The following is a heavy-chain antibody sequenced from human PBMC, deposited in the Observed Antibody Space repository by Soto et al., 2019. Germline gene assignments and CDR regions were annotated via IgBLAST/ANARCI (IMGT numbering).Heavy chain of an antibody. CDR3: AKGRGTGATRLGAFDI. V-gene: IGHV3-23*01. CDR2: ISDNGGTT. J-gene: IGHJ3*02. CDR1: GFTFRTYA. Sequence: EVQLLESGGGLVQPGGSLRLSCAASGFTFRTYAMTWVRQAPGKGLEWVSGISDNGGTTYYADSMKGRFTISRDNSRSALYLQMNSLRAEDTALYYCAKGRGTGATRLGAFDIWGQGTMVTVSS. D-gene: IGHD1-1*01.